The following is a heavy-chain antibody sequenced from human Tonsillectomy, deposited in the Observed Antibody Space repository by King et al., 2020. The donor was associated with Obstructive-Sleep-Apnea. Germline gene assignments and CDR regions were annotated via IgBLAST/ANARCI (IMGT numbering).Heavy chain of an antibody. J-gene: IGHJ4*02. D-gene: IGHD3-10*01. CDR3: ARVRWVAGGEYYFDY. V-gene: IGHV1-3*01. CDR2: INAGNGNT. Sequence: QLVQSGGEVKKPGASLKVSCKASGYTFTSYAMHWVRQAPGQRLEWMGWINAGNGNTKYSQKFQGRVTITRDTSASTAYMELSSLRSDDTAVYYCARVRWVAGGEYYFDYWGQGTLVTVSS. CDR1: GYTFTSYA.